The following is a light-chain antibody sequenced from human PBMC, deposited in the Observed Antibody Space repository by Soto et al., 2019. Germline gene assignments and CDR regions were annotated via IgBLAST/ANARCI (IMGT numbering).Light chain of an antibody. CDR1: SSNIGSNY. J-gene: IGLJ2*01. CDR3: GTWDSSLSAV. CDR2: DNN. V-gene: IGLV1-51*01. Sequence: QAVVTQLPSVSAAPGQKVTISCSGSSSNIGSNYVSWYQHLPGTAPKLLIYDNNKRPSGIPDRFSGSQSGTSATLGITGLQTGDEADYYCGTWDSSLSAVFGGGTKVTVL.